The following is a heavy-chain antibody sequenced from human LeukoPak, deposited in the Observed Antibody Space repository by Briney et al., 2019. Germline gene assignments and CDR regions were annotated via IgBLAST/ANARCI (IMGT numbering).Heavy chain of an antibody. CDR1: GFTFSNCW. J-gene: IGHJ3*01. CDR2: IKENRSQE. Sequence: GGALGLSFSAPGFTFSNCWVRWGREGPGKGGGGGGDIKENRSQEYYLDPVRGRFTNSRDNANNAVSLQMSSLRAEDTAVYYCARDSRFCISSNCRGDAFDLWGQGTMVTVTS. V-gene: IGHV3-7*01. CDR3: ARDSRFCISSNCRGDAFDL. D-gene: IGHD3-3*02.